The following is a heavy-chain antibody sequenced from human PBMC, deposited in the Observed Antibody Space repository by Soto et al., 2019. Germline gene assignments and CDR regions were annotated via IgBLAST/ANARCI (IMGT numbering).Heavy chain of an antibody. CDR2: ISGSGGST. Sequence: GGSLRLSCAASGFTFSSYAMSWVRQAPGKGLEWVSAISGSGGSTYYADSVKGRFTNSRDNSKNTLYLQMNSLRAEDTAVYYCAKAILTGYFFPNSICSDYWGQGTLVTVSS. CDR3: AKAILTGYFFPNSICSDY. J-gene: IGHJ4*02. CDR1: GFTFSSYA. D-gene: IGHD3-9*01. V-gene: IGHV3-23*01.